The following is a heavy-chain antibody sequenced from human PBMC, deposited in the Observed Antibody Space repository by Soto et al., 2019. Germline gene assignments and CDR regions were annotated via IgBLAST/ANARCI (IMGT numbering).Heavy chain of an antibody. CDR3: ARGGYCSSTSCYDFDY. Sequence: EVQLVESGGGLVKPGGSLRLSCAASGFTFSSYSMNWVRQAPGKGLEWVSSISSSSSYIYYADSVKGRFTISRDNAKNSLYLQMNSLRAEDTAVYYCARGGYCSSTSCYDFDYWGQGTLVTVSS. V-gene: IGHV3-21*01. CDR1: GFTFSSYS. J-gene: IGHJ4*02. D-gene: IGHD2-2*01. CDR2: ISSSSSYI.